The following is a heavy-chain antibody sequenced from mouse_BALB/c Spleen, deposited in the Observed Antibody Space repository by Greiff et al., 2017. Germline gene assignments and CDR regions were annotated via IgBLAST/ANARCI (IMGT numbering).Heavy chain of an antibody. D-gene: IGHD2-14*01. CDR3: ARCGYDWYFDV. J-gene: IGHJ1*01. Sequence: EVQLQQSGPELMKPGASVKISCKASGYSFTSYYMHWVKQSHGKSLEWIGYIDPFNGGTSYNQKFKGKATLTVDKSSSTAYMHLSSLTSEDSAVYYCARCGYDWYFDVWGAGTTVTVSS. V-gene: IGHV1S135*01. CDR1: GYSFTSYY. CDR2: IDPFNGGT.